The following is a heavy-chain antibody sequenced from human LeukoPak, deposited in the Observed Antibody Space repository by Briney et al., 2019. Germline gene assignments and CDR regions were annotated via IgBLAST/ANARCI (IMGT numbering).Heavy chain of an antibody. D-gene: IGHD3-22*01. J-gene: IGHJ4*02. CDR1: GGSISSYY. V-gene: IGHV4-4*07. Sequence: SETLSLTCTVSGGSISSYYWSWIRQPAGKGLEWIGRIYTSGSTNYNPSLKSRVTMSVDTSKNQFSLKLSSVTAADTAVYYCARTRHFYDSSGPETPFFDYWGQGTLVTVSS. CDR2: IYTSGST. CDR3: ARTRHFYDSSGPETPFFDY.